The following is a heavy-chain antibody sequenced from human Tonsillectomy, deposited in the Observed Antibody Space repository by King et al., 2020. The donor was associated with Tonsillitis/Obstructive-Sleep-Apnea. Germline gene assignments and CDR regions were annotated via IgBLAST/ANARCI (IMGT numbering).Heavy chain of an antibody. CDR3: NTDEKYCSSTSCYTDNGMDV. V-gene: IGHV3-15*07. Sequence: VQLVESGGGLVKPGGSLRLSCAASGFTFSNAWMNWVRQAPGKGLEWVGRIKSKTDGGTTDYAAPVKGRFTISRDDSKNTLYLQMNSLKTEDTAVYYCNTDEKYCSSTSCYTDNGMDVWGQGTTVTVSS. D-gene: IGHD2-2*02. CDR2: IKSKTDGGTT. J-gene: IGHJ6*02. CDR1: GFTFSNAW.